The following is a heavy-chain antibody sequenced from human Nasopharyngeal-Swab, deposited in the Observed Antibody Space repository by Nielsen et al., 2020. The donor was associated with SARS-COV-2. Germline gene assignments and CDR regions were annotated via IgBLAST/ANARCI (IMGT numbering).Heavy chain of an antibody. CDR3: AKDHGGSLDY. CDR1: GFTFSSYA. CDR2: ISGSGGST. V-gene: IGHV3-23*01. D-gene: IGHD3-10*01. Sequence: GSLRLSCAASGFTFSSYAMSWVRQAPGKGLEWVSAISGSGGSTYYADSVKGRFTISSDNSKNTLHLQMNSLRAEDTAVYYCAKDHGGSLDYWGQGTLVTVSS. J-gene: IGHJ4*02.